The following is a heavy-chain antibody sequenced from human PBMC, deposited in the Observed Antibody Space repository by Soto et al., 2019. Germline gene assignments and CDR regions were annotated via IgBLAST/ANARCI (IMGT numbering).Heavy chain of an antibody. D-gene: IGHD5-12*01. Sequence: QVQLVQSGAEVKKPGASVKVSCKASGYTFTRSGISWVRQAPGQGPEWMGWISSYNGDTNYAQTFQGRVTMTTDTSKSPAYMELRSLRSDDTAVYYCAREGVAPYYYCGMDVWGQGAPVTVSS. CDR2: ISSYNGDT. V-gene: IGHV1-18*01. J-gene: IGHJ6*02. CDR3: AREGVAPYYYCGMDV. CDR1: GYTFTRSG.